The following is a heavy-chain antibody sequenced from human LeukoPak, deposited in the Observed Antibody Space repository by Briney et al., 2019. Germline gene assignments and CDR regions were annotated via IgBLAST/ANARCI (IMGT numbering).Heavy chain of an antibody. Sequence: GRSLRLSCAASGFTFRANGMHWVRQAPGKGLEWVAFISYDGVNKFYVDSVKGRFSISSDISKSTLYLQMNSLRAEDTAVYYCARDLAAGGTWAFDIWGQGTMVTVSS. J-gene: IGHJ3*02. CDR3: ARDLAAGGTWAFDI. V-gene: IGHV3-30*12. CDR2: ISYDGVNK. CDR1: GFTFRANG. D-gene: IGHD6-13*01.